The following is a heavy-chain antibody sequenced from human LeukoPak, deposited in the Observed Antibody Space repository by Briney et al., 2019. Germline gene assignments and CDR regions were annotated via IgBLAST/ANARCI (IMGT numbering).Heavy chain of an antibody. V-gene: IGHV3-53*04. J-gene: IGHJ3*02. D-gene: IGHD2-15*01. CDR1: GFTFSSNY. Sequence: PGGSLRLSCAASGFTFSSNYMRGVRQALGKGLEWVSLIYSGGSTYYTDSVKGRFTISRHNSKKTLYLQMNSLRAEDTAVYYCARAAKIGYCSGGSCLNRGDAFDIWGQGTMVTVSS. CDR3: ARAAKIGYCSGGSCLNRGDAFDI. CDR2: IYSGGST.